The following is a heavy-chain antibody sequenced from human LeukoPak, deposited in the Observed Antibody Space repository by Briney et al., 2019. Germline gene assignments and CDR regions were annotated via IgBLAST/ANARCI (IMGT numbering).Heavy chain of an antibody. Sequence: GGSLRLSCAASGFTFSSYAMSWVRQAPGKGLEWVSAISGSGGSTYCADSVKGRFTISRDNSKNTLYLQMNSLRAEDTAVYYCAKKAVGKTGDPGPFAGWGQGTLVTVSS. D-gene: IGHD4-17*01. J-gene: IGHJ4*02. CDR3: AKKAVGKTGDPGPFAG. V-gene: IGHV3-23*01. CDR1: GFTFSSYA. CDR2: ISGSGGST.